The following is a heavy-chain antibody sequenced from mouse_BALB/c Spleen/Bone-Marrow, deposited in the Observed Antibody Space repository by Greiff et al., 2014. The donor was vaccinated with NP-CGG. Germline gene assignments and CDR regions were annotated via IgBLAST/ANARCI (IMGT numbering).Heavy chain of an antibody. V-gene: IGHV2-9*02. Sequence: QVQLKESGPGLVAPSQSLSITCTVSGFSLTSYGVHWVRQPPGKGLEWLGVIWAGGSTNYNSTLMSRLDNSKDNAKRQVFLKMNRLQTDDTAMYYCARVYLWYFDVWGAGTTVTVSS. CDR1: GFSLTSYG. J-gene: IGHJ1*01. D-gene: IGHD2-3*01. CDR3: ARVYLWYFDV. CDR2: IWAGGST.